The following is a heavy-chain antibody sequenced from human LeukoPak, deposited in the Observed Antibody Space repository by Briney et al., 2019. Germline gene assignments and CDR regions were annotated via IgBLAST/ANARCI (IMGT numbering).Heavy chain of an antibody. CDR1: GGTFSSYA. J-gene: IGHJ6*03. Sequence: SVKVSCKAFGGTFSSYAISWVRQAPGQGLEWMGGIIPIFGTANYTQKFQGRVTITTDESTSTAYMELSSLRSEDTAVYYCARVISADYYYYMDAWGKGTTVTVSS. D-gene: IGHD2-21*01. V-gene: IGHV1-69*05. CDR3: ARVISADYYYYMDA. CDR2: IIPIFGTA.